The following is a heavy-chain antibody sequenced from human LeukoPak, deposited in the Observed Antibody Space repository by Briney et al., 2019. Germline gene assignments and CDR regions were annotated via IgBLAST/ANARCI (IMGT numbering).Heavy chain of an antibody. D-gene: IGHD2-2*01. V-gene: IGHV1-69*04. J-gene: IGHJ6*02. CDR1: GGTFSSYA. Sequence: ASVTVSCKASGGTFSSYAFSWVRQAPGQGLEWMGRIIPIFGIANYAQKFQCRVTITADKSTSTAYMELSSLRSEDTAVYYCARGGSIVVVPAATYYGMDVWGQGTTVTVSS. CDR2: IIPIFGIA. CDR3: ARGGSIVVVPAATYYGMDV.